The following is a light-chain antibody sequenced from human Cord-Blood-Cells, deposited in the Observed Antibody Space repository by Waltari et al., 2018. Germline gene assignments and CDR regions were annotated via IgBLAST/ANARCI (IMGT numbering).Light chain of an antibody. V-gene: IGKV3-20*01. Sequence: EIVLTQSPGTLSLSPAERATLSCRASQSVSSSYLAWYQQKPGQAPRLLIYGASSRATGIPDSFSGSGSGTDFTLTISRLEPEDFAVYYCQQYGSSPPTFGQGTKVEIK. J-gene: IGKJ1*01. CDR1: QSVSSSY. CDR2: GAS. CDR3: QQYGSSPPT.